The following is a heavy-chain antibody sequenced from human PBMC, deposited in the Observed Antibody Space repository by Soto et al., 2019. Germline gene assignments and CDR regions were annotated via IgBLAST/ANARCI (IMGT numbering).Heavy chain of an antibody. CDR2: IKRDGSEK. D-gene: IGHD4-17*01. CDR1: GFMFGSYW. CDR3: ARVRATDYEIDY. V-gene: IGHV3-7*03. Sequence: GGSLRLSCTASGFMFGSYWMTWVRHVPGKGLQWVANIKRDGSEKYYVDFLKGRFTISRDNADNSVFLDMNNLRVDDTATYYCARVRATDYEIDYWGQGALVTVSS. J-gene: IGHJ4*02.